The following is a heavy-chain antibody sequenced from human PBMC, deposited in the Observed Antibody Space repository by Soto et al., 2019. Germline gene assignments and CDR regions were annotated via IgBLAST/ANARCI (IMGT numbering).Heavy chain of an antibody. CDR3: ARIRESIVLMVYAISFDP. J-gene: IGHJ5*02. D-gene: IGHD2-8*01. V-gene: IGHV4-59*01. CDR2: IYYSGST. Sequence: SETLSLTCTVSGGSISSYYWSWIRQPPGKGLEWIGYIYYSGSTNYNPSLKSRVTISVDTSKNQFSLKLSSVTAADTAVYYCARIRESIVLMVYAISFDPWGQGTLVTVSS. CDR1: GGSISSYY.